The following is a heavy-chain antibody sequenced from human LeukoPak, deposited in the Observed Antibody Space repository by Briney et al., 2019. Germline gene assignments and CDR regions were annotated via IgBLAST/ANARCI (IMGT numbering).Heavy chain of an antibody. CDR2: IYYSGST. CDR3: ARGYSGYDSGYYYYMDV. J-gene: IGHJ6*03. D-gene: IGHD5-12*01. Sequence: SQTLSLTCIVSGGSISSGGYYWSWIRQHPGKGLEWIGYIYYSGSTYYNPSLKSRVTISVDTSKNQFSLKLSSVTAADTAVYYCARGYSGYDSGYYYYMDVWGKGTTVTVSS. CDR1: GGSISSGGYY. V-gene: IGHV4-31*03.